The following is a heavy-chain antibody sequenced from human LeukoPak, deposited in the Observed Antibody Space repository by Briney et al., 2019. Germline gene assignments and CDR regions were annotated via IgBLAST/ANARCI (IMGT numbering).Heavy chain of an antibody. CDR2: INTEGSST. D-gene: IGHD2-21*02. CDR1: GFTFSSYW. V-gene: IGHV3-74*01. Sequence: GSLRLSCAASGFTFSSYWMHWVRQAPGKGLVWVSRINTEGSSTSYADSVKGRFTISRDNAKNSLYLQMDSLSAEDTAIYYCARDGDNCGGNCAWFGYWGQGTLVTVSS. J-gene: IGHJ4*02. CDR3: ARDGDNCGGNCAWFGY.